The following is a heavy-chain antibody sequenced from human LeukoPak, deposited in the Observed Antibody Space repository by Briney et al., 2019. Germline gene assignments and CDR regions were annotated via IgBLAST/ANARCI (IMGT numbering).Heavy chain of an antibody. CDR1: GGSISSYY. D-gene: IGHD3-10*01. J-gene: IGHJ2*01. CDR3: ARTECRGCWYFDL. V-gene: IGHV4-59*01. Sequence: SETLSLTCTVSGGSISSYYWSWIRQPPEKGLEWIGYIDYSGGTNFNPSLRSRVIISVDMSENQFSLKLSSVTAADTAVYYCARTECRGCWYFDLWGRGTLVTVSS. CDR2: IDYSGGT.